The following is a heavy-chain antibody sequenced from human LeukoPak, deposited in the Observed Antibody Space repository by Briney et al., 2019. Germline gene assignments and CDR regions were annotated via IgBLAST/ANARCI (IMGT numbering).Heavy chain of an antibody. CDR1: GFTFGSYS. CDR3: AKEGGDMVRGDYYFDY. J-gene: IGHJ4*02. D-gene: IGHD3-10*01. Sequence: GGSLRLSCAASGFTFGSYSMNWVRQAPGKGLQWVSYVSSSSSYMYYADSVKGRFTISRDNAKNALYLQMNSLRAEDTAVYYCAKEGGDMVRGDYYFDYWGQGTLVTVSS. CDR2: VSSSSSYM. V-gene: IGHV3-21*01.